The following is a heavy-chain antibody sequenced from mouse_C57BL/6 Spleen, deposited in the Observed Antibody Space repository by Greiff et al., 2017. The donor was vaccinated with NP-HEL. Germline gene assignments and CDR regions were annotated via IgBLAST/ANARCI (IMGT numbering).Heavy chain of an antibody. Sequence: VQLQQPGAELVMPGASVKLSCKASGYTFTSYWMHWVKQRPGQGLEWIGEIDPSDSYTNYNQKFKGKSTLTVDKSSSTAYMQLSSLTSEDSAVYYCARSELDYYGSRVPFAYWGQGTLVTVSA. J-gene: IGHJ3*01. V-gene: IGHV1-69*01. CDR2: IDPSDSYT. D-gene: IGHD1-1*01. CDR1: GYTFTSYW. CDR3: ARSELDYYGSRVPFAY.